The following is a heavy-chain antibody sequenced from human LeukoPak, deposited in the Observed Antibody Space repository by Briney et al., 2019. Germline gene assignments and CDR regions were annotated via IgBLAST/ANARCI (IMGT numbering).Heavy chain of an antibody. Sequence: SETLSLTCTVSGGSVSSGSYYWTWIRQPPGKGLEWIGYIYYSGTTNYNPSLKSRVTISVDTSKNQFSLKLGSVTAADTAVYYCARVGIAVAPPFFDYWGQGTLVTVSS. D-gene: IGHD6-19*01. CDR3: ARVGIAVAPPFFDY. V-gene: IGHV4-61*01. J-gene: IGHJ4*02. CDR2: IYYSGTT. CDR1: GGSVSSGSYY.